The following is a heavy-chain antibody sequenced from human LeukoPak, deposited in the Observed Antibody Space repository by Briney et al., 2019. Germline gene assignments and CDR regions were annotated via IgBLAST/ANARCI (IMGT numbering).Heavy chain of an antibody. CDR2: ISSSSIDI. CDR1: GFTFRSYG. J-gene: IGHJ4*02. V-gene: IGHV3-21*01. Sequence: GGSLRLSCEASGFTFRSYGLNWVRQAPGKGLEWVSSISSSSIDIYYADSVKGRFTVSRDNAKNSLFLQMNSLRAEDTAVYYCAKTDYGSGSYYHDYWGQGTLVTVSS. D-gene: IGHD3-10*01. CDR3: AKTDYGSGSYYHDY.